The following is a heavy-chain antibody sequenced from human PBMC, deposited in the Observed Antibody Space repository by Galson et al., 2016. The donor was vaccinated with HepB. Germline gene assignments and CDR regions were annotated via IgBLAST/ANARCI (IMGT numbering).Heavy chain of an antibody. J-gene: IGHJ6*03. V-gene: IGHV3-48*02. CDR2: ISSTSSPTI. CDR3: ARGVGPAYMDV. D-gene: IGHD5/OR15-5a*01. CDR1: GFSFSSYS. Sequence: SLRLSCAASGFSFSSYSMHWVRQAPGKGLEWVSYISSTSSPTIYYADSVKGRFTISRDNAKNSLYLQMNSLRDEDTAVCYCARGVGPAYMDVWGKGTTVTVSS.